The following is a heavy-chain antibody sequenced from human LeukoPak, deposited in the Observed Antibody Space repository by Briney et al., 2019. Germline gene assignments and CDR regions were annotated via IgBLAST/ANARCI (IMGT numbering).Heavy chain of an antibody. CDR3: AKDCSGGSCYYFDY. V-gene: IGHV3-23*01. CDR1: GFTFSSYA. D-gene: IGHD2-15*01. CDR2: VSGSGGST. J-gene: IGHJ4*02. Sequence: GGSLRLSCAASGFTFSSYAMSWVRQAPGKGLEWVSAVSGSGGSTYYADSVKGRFTISRDNSKNTLYLQMNSLRAEDTAVYYCAKDCSGGSCYYFDYWGQGTLVTVSS.